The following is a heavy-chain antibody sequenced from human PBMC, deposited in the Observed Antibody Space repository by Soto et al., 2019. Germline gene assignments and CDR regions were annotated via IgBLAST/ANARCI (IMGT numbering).Heavy chain of an antibody. D-gene: IGHD3-22*01. CDR1: GYTLTELS. Sequence: GASVEVSCKVSGYTLTELSMHWVRQAPGKGLEWMGGFDPEDGETIYAQKFQGRVTMTEDTSTDTAYMELSSLRSEDTAVYYCASITMIVVASRDAFDIWGQGTMVTVSS. CDR2: FDPEDGET. V-gene: IGHV1-24*01. CDR3: ASITMIVVASRDAFDI. J-gene: IGHJ3*02.